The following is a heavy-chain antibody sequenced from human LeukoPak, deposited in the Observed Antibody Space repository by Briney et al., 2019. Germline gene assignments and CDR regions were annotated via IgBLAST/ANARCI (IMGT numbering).Heavy chain of an antibody. D-gene: IGHD6-13*01. CDR2: IKQDGSEK. J-gene: IGHJ4*02. CDR1: GFTFSSYW. V-gene: IGHV3-7*01. Sequence: GGSLRLSCAASGFTFSSYWMSWVRQAPGKGLEWVSNIKQDGSEKYYVDSVKGRFTISRDNAKNSLYLQMNSLRAEDTAVYYCARDFPRIAAAGDYWGQGTLVTVSS. CDR3: ARDFPRIAAAGDY.